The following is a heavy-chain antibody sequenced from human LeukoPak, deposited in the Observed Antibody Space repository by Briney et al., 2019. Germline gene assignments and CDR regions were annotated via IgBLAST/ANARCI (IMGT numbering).Heavy chain of an antibody. CDR3: AREQVAARRSFDY. CDR1: GGTFSSYT. CDR2: INPNSGST. J-gene: IGHJ4*02. D-gene: IGHD6-6*01. Sequence: ASVKVSCKASGGTFSSYTISWVRQTPGQGLEWMGKINPNSGSTTYAQRFQGRVTMTRDTSTSTVYMELSSLKAEDTAVYYCAREQVAARRSFDYWGQGTLVTVSS. V-gene: IGHV1-46*01.